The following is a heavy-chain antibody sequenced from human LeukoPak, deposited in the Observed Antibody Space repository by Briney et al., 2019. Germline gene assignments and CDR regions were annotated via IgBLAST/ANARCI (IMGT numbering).Heavy chain of an antibody. V-gene: IGHV1-69*01. J-gene: IGHJ5*02. D-gene: IGHD6-13*01. Sequence: EASVKVSCKASGGTFSSYAISWVRQAPGQGLEWMGGIIPIFGTANYAQKFQGRVTITADESTSTAYMELSSLRSEDTAVYYCARGQGYSSSWFNWFDPWGQGTLVTASS. CDR1: GGTFSSYA. CDR2: IIPIFGTA. CDR3: ARGQGYSSSWFNWFDP.